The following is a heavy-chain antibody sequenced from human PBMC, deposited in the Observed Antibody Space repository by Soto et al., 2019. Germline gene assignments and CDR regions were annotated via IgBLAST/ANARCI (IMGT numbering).Heavy chain of an antibody. CDR1: GFSLGTRGVA. CDR3: AHRPTGYYGLDV. Sequence: QITLKESGPTLVKPTQTLALTCTFSGFSLGTRGVAVGWIRQPPGKALEWLALIFWDDDKRYSPSQKSRLTITKDTSKNQVVLTVANMDPVDTATYYCAHRPTGYYGLDVWGQGTTVTVSS. CDR2: IFWDDDK. J-gene: IGHJ6*02. V-gene: IGHV2-5*02.